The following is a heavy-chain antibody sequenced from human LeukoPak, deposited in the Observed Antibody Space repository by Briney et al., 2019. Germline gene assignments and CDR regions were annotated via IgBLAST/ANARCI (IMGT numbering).Heavy chain of an antibody. CDR2: IYTGDSYT. Sequence: MGNIYTGDSYTRYSPSFQGQVHISADKSISTACLQWSSLKASDTAMYYCARVSGSWHGLDYWGQGTLVTVSS. CDR3: ARVSGSWHGLDY. D-gene: IGHD6-13*01. V-gene: IGHV5-51*01. J-gene: IGHJ4*02.